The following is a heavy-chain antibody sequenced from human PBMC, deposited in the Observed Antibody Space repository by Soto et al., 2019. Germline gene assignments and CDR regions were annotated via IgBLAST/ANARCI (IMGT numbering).Heavy chain of an antibody. Sequence: QVQLVQSGAEVKKPGSSVKVSCKASGGTFSSYAISWVRQAPGQGLEWMGGIIPIFGTANYAQKFQGRVTITADESTSTAYMELSRLRSEDTAVYYCARDPNSSLELLQGYDGMDVWGQGTTVTVSS. D-gene: IGHD1-7*01. J-gene: IGHJ6*02. CDR3: ARDPNSSLELLQGYDGMDV. CDR1: GGTFSSYA. V-gene: IGHV1-69*01. CDR2: IIPIFGTA.